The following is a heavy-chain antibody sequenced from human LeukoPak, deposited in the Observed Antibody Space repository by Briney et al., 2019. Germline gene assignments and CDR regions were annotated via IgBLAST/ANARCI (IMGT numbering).Heavy chain of an antibody. CDR2: IYYSGSA. CDR3: ARARFDFWSGFRL. CDR1: DYSISSGYY. J-gene: IGHJ4*02. D-gene: IGHD3-3*01. Sequence: SETLSLTCTVSDYSISSGYYWGWIRQPPGKGLEWIGYIYYSGSASYHPSLKSRVTISVDTSKNQFSLKLSSVTAADTAVYYCARARFDFWSGFRLWGQGTLVTVSS. V-gene: IGHV4-38-2*02.